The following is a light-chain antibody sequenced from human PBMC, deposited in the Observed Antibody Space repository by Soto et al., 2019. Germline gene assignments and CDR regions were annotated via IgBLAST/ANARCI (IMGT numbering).Light chain of an antibody. CDR1: ESRSSC. Sequence: GDTVTITCRARESRSSCAAWYQQKPGKAPKLLIGGATSVQSGVPTWFSGGSSRAEFTLTISRLQADDIATYCCQQCNRYLTFGQGTKVDIK. V-gene: IGKV1-5*01. J-gene: IGKJ1*01. CDR2: GAT. CDR3: QQCNRYLT.